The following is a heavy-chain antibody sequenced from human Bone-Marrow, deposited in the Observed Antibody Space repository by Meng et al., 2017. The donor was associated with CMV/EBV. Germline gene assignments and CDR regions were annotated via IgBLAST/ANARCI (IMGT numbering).Heavy chain of an antibody. CDR3: ARQKGAYDSSGYYCPYDAFDI. D-gene: IGHD3-22*01. J-gene: IGHJ3*02. V-gene: IGHV3-7*01. CDR2: IKQDGSEK. Sequence: GGSLRLSCAASGFTFSSFWMSWVRQAPGKGLEWVANIKQDGSEKYYVDSVKGRFTISRENAKNSLYLQMNSLRAEDTAVYYCARQKGAYDSSGYYCPYDAFDIWGQGTMVTVSS. CDR1: GFTFSSFW.